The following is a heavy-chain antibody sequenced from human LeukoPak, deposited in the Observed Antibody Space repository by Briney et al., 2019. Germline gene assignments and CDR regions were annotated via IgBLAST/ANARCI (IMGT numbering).Heavy chain of an antibody. V-gene: IGHV4-59*01. D-gene: IGHD1-1*01. CDR3: ARDRYPIDY. CDR2: IYYIGST. Sequence: PSETLSLTCTVSGGSISSYYWSWIRQPPGKGLEWIGYIYYIGSTNYNPSLKSRVTISVDTSKNQFSLKLSSVTAADTAVYYCARDRYPIDYWGQGTLVTVSS. J-gene: IGHJ4*02. CDR1: GGSISSYY.